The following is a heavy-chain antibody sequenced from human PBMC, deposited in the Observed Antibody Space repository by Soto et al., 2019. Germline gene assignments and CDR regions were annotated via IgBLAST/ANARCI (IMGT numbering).Heavy chain of an antibody. CDR1: GFSFSDYD. V-gene: IGHV3-48*03. D-gene: IGHD2-21*02. CDR3: ANQIVVVTAIHAFDV. Sequence: EVQLVESGGGLVQPGGSLRVSCAASGFSFSDYDMNWVRQAPGKGLEWISYISSGGGAIYYADSVKGRFTISRDDANNSLYLQMNSLRAEDTAVYYCANQIVVVTAIHAFDVWGQGTMVTVSS. CDR2: ISSGGGAI. J-gene: IGHJ3*01.